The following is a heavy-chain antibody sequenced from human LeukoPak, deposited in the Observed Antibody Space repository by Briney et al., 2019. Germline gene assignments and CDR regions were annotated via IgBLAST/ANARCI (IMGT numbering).Heavy chain of an antibody. CDR3: ASEIAAAGVFDY. V-gene: IGHV3-23*01. CDR2: ISGSGGST. CDR1: GFTFSSYA. D-gene: IGHD6-13*01. Sequence: GSLRLSCAASGFTFSSYAMSWVRQAPGKGLEWVSAISGSGGSTYYADSVKGRFTISRDNSKNTLYLQMNSLRAEDTAVYYCASEIAAAGVFDYWGQGTLVTVSS. J-gene: IGHJ4*02.